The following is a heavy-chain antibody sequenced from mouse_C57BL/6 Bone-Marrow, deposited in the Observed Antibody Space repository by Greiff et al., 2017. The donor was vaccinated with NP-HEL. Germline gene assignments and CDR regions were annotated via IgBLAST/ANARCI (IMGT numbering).Heavy chain of an antibody. Sequence: QVQLQQPGAELVRPGSSVKLSCKASGYTFTSYSMHWVKQRPIQGLEWIGNIDPSDSETHYNQKFKDKATLTVDKSSSTAYMQLSSLTSEDSAVYYCARRHYDYDGAWFAYWGQGTLVTVSA. D-gene: IGHD2-4*01. CDR2: IDPSDSET. CDR1: GYTFTSYS. CDR3: ARRHYDYDGAWFAY. J-gene: IGHJ3*01. V-gene: IGHV1-52*01.